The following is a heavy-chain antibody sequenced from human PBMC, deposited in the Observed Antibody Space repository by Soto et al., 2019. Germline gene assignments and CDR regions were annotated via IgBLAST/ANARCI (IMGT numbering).Heavy chain of an antibody. CDR1: GFTFSSYG. CDR2: IWYDGSNK. D-gene: IGHD1-26*01. J-gene: IGHJ4*02. CDR3: ARDAGGRYPFDY. V-gene: IGHV3-33*01. Sequence: QVQLVESGGGVVQPGRSLRLSCAASGFTFSSYGMHWVRQAPGKGLEWVAVIWYDGSNKYYADSVKGRFTISRDNSKNTLYLQMNSLRAEDTAVYYCARDAGGRYPFDYWGQGTLVTVSS.